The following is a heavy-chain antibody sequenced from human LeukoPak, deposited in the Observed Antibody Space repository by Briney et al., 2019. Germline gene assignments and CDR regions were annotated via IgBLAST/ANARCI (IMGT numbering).Heavy chain of an antibody. CDR3: ARDFWDSGAVINGLDK. V-gene: IGHV3-74*03. D-gene: IGHD3-3*01. J-gene: IGHJ3*02. Sequence: PGGSLTLSSVASGFAFNNHWVHWVRQVPGKGLVWISRINTDGTNRKYADVVKGRFTISRDNAKNTLYLHMSSLSVDDTAIYYCARDFWDSGAVINGLDKWGQGTMVTVSS. CDR1: GFAFNNHW. CDR2: INTDGTNR.